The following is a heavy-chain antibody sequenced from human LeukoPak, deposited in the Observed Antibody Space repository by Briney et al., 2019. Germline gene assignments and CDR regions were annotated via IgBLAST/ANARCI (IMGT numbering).Heavy chain of an antibody. CDR1: GFTFSSYA. CDR2: ISGSGGST. V-gene: IGHV3-23*01. Sequence: GGSLRLSCAASGFTFSSYAMSWVRQAPGKGLEWVSAISGSGGSTYYADSVKGRFTISRDKSKNTLYLQMNSLRAEDTAVYYCAKGFYYDSSGNFDYWGQGTLVTVSS. D-gene: IGHD3-22*01. CDR3: AKGFYYDSSGNFDY. J-gene: IGHJ4*02.